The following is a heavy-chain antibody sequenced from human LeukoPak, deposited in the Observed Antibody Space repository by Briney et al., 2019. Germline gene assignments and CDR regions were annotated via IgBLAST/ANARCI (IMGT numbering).Heavy chain of an antibody. V-gene: IGHV3-30*03. Sequence: GRSLRLSCAASGFTFSSYGMHWVRQAPGKGLEWVTVISYDGSNKYYADSVKGRFTISRDNSKNTLYLQMNSLRAEDTAVYYCARRPIKYYYYGMDVWGQGTTVTVSS. CDR1: GFTFSSYG. CDR2: ISYDGSNK. CDR3: ARRPIKYYYYGMDV. J-gene: IGHJ6*02.